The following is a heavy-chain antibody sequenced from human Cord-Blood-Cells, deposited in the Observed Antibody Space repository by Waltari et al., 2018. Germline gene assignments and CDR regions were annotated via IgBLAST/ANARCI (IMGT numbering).Heavy chain of an antibody. CDR1: GYTFTSYA. CDR2: INAGNGNK. Sequence: QVQLVQSGAEVKKPGASVKVSCKASGYTFTSYAMHWVRQAPGQRLEWMGWINAGNGNKKDSQKVQGRGTITRDTSASTAYMERSSRRSEDTAVYYCARDRSDYIGRGYRDNAFDNWGQVTMVTVSS. V-gene: IGHV1-3*01. CDR3: ARDRSDYIGRGYRDNAFDN. J-gene: IGHJ3*02. D-gene: IGHD3-16*02.